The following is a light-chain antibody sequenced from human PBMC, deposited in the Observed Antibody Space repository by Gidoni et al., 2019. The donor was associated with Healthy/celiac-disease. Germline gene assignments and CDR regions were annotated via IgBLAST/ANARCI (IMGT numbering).Light chain of an antibody. CDR1: QRISSY. Sequence: IQFTQSPSSLSASVGDRVTIPCRASQRISSYLAWYQQKPGKAPKLLIYAASNLQSGVPSRFSGSGSGTDFTLTISSLQPEDFATYYCQQLNSYSYTFGQGTKLEIK. CDR3: QQLNSYSYT. J-gene: IGKJ2*01. CDR2: AAS. V-gene: IGKV1-9*01.